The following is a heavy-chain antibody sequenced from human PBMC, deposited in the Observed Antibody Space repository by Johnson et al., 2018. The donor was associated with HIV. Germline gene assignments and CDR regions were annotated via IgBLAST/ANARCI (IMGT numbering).Heavy chain of an antibody. D-gene: IGHD3-22*01. CDR1: GFTFSSYW. CDR3: TRGEGGYFYDSSGYYHRPDDAFEI. V-gene: IGHV3-13*01. CDR2: IGTIDDT. J-gene: IGHJ3*02. Sequence: VQLVESGGGLVQPGGSLRLSCAASGFTFSSYWMSWVRQAPGKGLEWVSGIGTIDDTYYSDSVQGRFNISSDNAKTSLYLQMTSLRAEDTAVYFCTRGEGGYFYDSSGYYHRPDDAFEIWGQGTMVTVSS.